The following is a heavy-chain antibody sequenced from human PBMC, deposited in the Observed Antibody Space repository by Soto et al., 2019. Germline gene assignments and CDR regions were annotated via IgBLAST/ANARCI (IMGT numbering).Heavy chain of an antibody. D-gene: IGHD3-10*01. CDR2: ITDSGGDA. CDR3: ARESTDTYSGSRIFDF. CDR1: GITFGNLA. Sequence: GGSLRLSCGASGITFGNLAMVWVRQAPGQGLEWVSTITDSGGDAKYADSVRGLFAISRDNSKKTLYLQMSRLTADDSAIYYCARESTDTYSGSRIFDFWGRGTLVTVSS. V-gene: IGHV3-23*01. J-gene: IGHJ4*02.